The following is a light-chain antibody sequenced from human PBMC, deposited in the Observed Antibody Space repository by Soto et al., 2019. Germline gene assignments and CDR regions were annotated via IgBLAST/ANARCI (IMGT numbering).Light chain of an antibody. J-gene: IGLJ2*01. CDR3: SSYAGSNGVV. CDR1: NSDIGDYNY. V-gene: IGLV2-8*01. CDR2: DVS. Sequence: QSALTQPPSASGSPGQSVTISCTGTNSDIGDYNYVSWYQQPPGKAPKLMIYDVSKRPSGVPDRFSGSKSGNTASLTVSGLQADDEADYYCSSYAGSNGVVFGGGTQLTVL.